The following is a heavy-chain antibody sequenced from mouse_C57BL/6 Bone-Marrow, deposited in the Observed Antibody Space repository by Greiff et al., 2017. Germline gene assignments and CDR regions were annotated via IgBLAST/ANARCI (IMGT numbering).Heavy chain of an antibody. V-gene: IGHV5-12*01. CDR3: ARHDWDWFAY. Sequence: EVQRVESGGGLVQPGGSLKLSCAASGFTFSDYYMYWVRQPPEKRLEWVAYISNGGGSTYYPDTVKGRFTISRENAKNTLYLQMGRLKSEDTAMYYCARHDWDWFAYWGQGTLVTVSA. CDR1: GFTFSDYY. D-gene: IGHD4-1*01. CDR2: ISNGGGST. J-gene: IGHJ3*01.